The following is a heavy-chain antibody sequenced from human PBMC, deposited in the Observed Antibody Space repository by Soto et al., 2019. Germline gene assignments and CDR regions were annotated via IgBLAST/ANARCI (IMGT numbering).Heavy chain of an antibody. Sequence: QVQLVQSGAEVKKPGSSVKVSCKASGGIFSNFAFNWMRQAPGQGLEWMGGIIPTLGTPHYAQKFLGRVTITADEYTRTVYMEMSSLKVEDTAVYNCARVGLGAYDYWGQGNLVIVSS. D-gene: IGHD6-19*01. J-gene: IGHJ4*02. V-gene: IGHV1-69*01. CDR1: GGIFSNFA. CDR2: IIPTLGTP. CDR3: ARVGLGAYDY.